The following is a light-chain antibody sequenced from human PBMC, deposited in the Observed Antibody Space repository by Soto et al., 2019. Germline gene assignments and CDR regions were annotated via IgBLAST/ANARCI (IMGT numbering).Light chain of an antibody. J-gene: IGKJ2*01. CDR3: QHYSTLPPLYT. CDR2: GAS. V-gene: IGKV3-20*01. CDR1: QSVSSSY. Sequence: EIVLTQSPGTLSLSPGERATLSCRASQSVSSSYLAWYQQKPGQAPRLLIYGASSRATGITDRFSGSGSGTVFTLTIRRLEPEDFAVYYCQHYSTLPPLYTFGLGTKLEIK.